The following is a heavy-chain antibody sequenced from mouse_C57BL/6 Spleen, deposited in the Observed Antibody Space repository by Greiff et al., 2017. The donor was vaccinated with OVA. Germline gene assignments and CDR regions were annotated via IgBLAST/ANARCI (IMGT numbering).Heavy chain of an antibody. J-gene: IGHJ3*01. CDR2: INPYNGDT. Sequence: EVKLVESGPELVKPGDSVKISCKASGYSFTGYFMNWVMQSHGKSLEWIGRINPYNGDTFYNQKFKGKATLTVDKSSSTAHMELRSLTSEDSAVYYCASHDYDGGFAYWGQGTLVTVSA. D-gene: IGHD2-4*01. V-gene: IGHV1-20*01. CDR3: ASHDYDGGFAY. CDR1: GYSFTGYF.